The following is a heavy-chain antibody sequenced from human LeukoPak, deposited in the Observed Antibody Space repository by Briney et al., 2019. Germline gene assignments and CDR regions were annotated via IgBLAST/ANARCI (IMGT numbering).Heavy chain of an antibody. CDR1: GYTFTSYG. D-gene: IGHD3-22*01. J-gene: IGHJ4*02. CDR2: ISAYNGNT. CDR3: ARDPPGGYYDSSGLGYY. V-gene: IGHV1-18*01. Sequence: EASVKVSCKASGYTFTSYGISWVRQAPGQGLEWMGWISAYNGNTNYAQKLQGRVTMTTDTSTSTAYMELRSLRSADTAVYYCARDPPGGYYDSSGLGYYWGQGTLVTVSS.